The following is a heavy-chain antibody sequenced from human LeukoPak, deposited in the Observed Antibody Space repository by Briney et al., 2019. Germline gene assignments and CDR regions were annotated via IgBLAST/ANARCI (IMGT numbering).Heavy chain of an antibody. CDR1: GFTFSNYA. CDR3: AGTRLGASPE. CDR2: ISGSGGST. V-gene: IGHV3-23*01. D-gene: IGHD3-16*01. Sequence: VGSLRLSCAASGFTFSNYAMNWVRQAPGRGLEWVSAISGSGGSTYYADSVKGRFTISRDNSKNTLYLQMNSLRAEDTAVYYCAGTRLGASPEWGQGTLVTVSS. J-gene: IGHJ4*02.